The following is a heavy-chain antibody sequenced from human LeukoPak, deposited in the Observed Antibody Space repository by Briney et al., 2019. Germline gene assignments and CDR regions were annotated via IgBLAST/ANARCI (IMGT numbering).Heavy chain of an antibody. CDR2: TYYRSKWNN. J-gene: IGHJ4*02. D-gene: IGHD1-1*01. V-gene: IGHV6-1*01. Sequence: SQTLSLTCAISGDSVSSESVAWNWIRQSPSRGLEWLGRTYYRSKWNNNYAVSVKSRIIINPDTSKNQFSLQLNSVTPEDTAVYYCAELERGYWGQGTLVTVSS. CDR3: AELERGY. CDR1: GDSVSSESVA.